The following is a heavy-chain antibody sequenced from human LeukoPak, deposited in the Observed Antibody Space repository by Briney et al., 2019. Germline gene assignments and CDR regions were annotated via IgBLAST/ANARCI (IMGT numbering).Heavy chain of an antibody. V-gene: IGHV5-51*01. Sequence: GESLEISCQGSGSSFTSYWIGWVRQLPGKGLEWMGIIYPGDSDTRYSPSFQGQVTISADKSISTAYLQWSSLKASDTAMYYCARLGGADIVVVPAASPYYFDYWGQGTLVTVSS. CDR2: IYPGDSDT. J-gene: IGHJ4*02. CDR1: GSSFTSYW. CDR3: ARLGGADIVVVPAASPYYFDY. D-gene: IGHD2-2*01.